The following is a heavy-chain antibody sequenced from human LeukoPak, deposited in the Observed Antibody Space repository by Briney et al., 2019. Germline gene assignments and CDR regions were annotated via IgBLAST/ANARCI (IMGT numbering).Heavy chain of an antibody. Sequence: PSETLSLTCTVSGGSISSYYWSWIRQPPGKGLEWIGYIYYSGSTNYNPSLKSRVTISVDTSKNQFSLKLSSVTAADTAVYYCARGGDSSGYYYPVFDYWGQGTLVTVSS. CDR2: IYYSGST. CDR1: GGSISSYY. D-gene: IGHD3-22*01. CDR3: ARGGDSSGYYYPVFDY. J-gene: IGHJ4*02. V-gene: IGHV4-59*01.